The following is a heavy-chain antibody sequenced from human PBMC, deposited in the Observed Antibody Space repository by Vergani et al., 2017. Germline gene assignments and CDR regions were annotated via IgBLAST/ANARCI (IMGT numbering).Heavy chain of an antibody. CDR3: ARSHSIYDFWSGYRYDAFDI. CDR2: IYYSGST. Sequence: QVQLQESGPGLVKPSQTLSLTCTVSGGSISSGGYYWSWIRQHPGKGLGWIGYIYYSGSTYYNPSLKSRVTISVDTSKNQFSLKLSSVTAADTAVYYCARSHSIYDFWSGYRYDAFDIWGQGTMVTVSS. CDR1: GGSISSGGYY. J-gene: IGHJ3*02. D-gene: IGHD3-3*01. V-gene: IGHV4-31*03.